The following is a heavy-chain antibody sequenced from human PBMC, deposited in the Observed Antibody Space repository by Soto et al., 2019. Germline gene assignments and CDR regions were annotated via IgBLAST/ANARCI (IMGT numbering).Heavy chain of an antibody. J-gene: IGHJ4*02. CDR2: ISGSGIST. CDR1: GFTFSNYG. D-gene: IGHD3-10*01. CDR3: AKAFKTTPGSPYYFEY. V-gene: IGHV3-23*01. Sequence: GSLRLSCAASGFTFSNYGMNWVRQAPGKGLEWVSAISGSGISTYYADSVEGRFTISRDNSKNTLYLQMNSLRAEDTAIYYCAKAFKTTPGSPYYFEYWGQGTLVTVSS.